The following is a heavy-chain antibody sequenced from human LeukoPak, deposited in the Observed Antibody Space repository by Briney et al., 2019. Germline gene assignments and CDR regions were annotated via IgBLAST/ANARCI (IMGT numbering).Heavy chain of an antibody. Sequence: SETLSLTCTVSGGSISSSNYYWGWIRQPPGKGLEWIGTISYSGSTYYNPSLKSRVTISVDTSKNQFSLKLSSVTAADTAVYYCARVDSNGDPYFDYWGQGTLVTVSS. J-gene: IGHJ4*02. CDR1: GGSISSSNYY. V-gene: IGHV4-39*07. CDR2: ISYSGST. CDR3: ARVDSNGDPYFDY. D-gene: IGHD4-17*01.